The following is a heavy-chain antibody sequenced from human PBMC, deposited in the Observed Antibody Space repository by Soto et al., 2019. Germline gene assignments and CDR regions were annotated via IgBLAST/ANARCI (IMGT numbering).Heavy chain of an antibody. CDR1: GASIITDNYF. V-gene: IGHV4-39*01. J-gene: IGHJ4*02. Sequence: SETLSLTCTVSGASIITDNYFWVWIRQSRRRGLELIGSISYSGHTYYNPSLKSRVTISVDTSKNQFSLKLSSVTAADTAVYYCARLKRITGTSVWFDYWGQGTLVTVSS. D-gene: IGHD1-20*01. CDR3: ARLKRITGTSVWFDY. CDR2: ISYSGHT.